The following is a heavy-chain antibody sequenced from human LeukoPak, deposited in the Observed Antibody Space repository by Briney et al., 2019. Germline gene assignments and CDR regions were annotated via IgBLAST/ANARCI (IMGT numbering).Heavy chain of an antibody. D-gene: IGHD1-1*01. V-gene: IGHV4-39*07. J-gene: IGHJ4*02. Sequence: PSETLSLTCTVSGGSISSSSYYWGWIRQPPGTGLEWIGSIYYSGSTYYNPSLKSRVTISVDTSKNQFSLKLSSVTAADTAVYYCARPQVDTDDGYWGQGTLVTVSS. CDR2: IYYSGST. CDR1: GGSISSSSYY. CDR3: ARPQVDTDDGY.